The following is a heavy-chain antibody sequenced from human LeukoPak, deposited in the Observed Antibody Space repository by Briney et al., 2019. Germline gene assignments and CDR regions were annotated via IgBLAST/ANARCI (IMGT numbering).Heavy chain of an antibody. V-gene: IGHV1-2*02. Sequence: ASVKVSCKASGYTFTGYYMHWVRQAPGQGLEWMGWINPNSGGTNYAQKFQGRVTMTRDTSIGTAYMELSRLTSDDTAVYYCARDWRGSYFPDFWGQGTLVTVSS. CDR2: INPNSGGT. J-gene: IGHJ4*02. CDR3: ARDWRGSYFPDF. CDR1: GYTFTGYY. D-gene: IGHD1-26*01.